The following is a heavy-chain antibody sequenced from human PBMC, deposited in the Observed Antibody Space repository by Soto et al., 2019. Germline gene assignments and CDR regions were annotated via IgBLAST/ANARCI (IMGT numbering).Heavy chain of an antibody. Sequence: QVQLVQSGADVKQSGASVRVSCKASGQSLTSYAMHWVRQAPGQRLEWMGWINGGNGNTRYSPKFQDRVTITRDTSASTGYMEVSSLRSEDTAVYFCASSSWAGNIFYYGMDVWGQGTTVTVS. CDR1: GQSLTSYA. CDR2: INGGNGNT. D-gene: IGHD3-9*01. J-gene: IGHJ6*02. CDR3: ASSSWAGNIFYYGMDV. V-gene: IGHV1-3*01.